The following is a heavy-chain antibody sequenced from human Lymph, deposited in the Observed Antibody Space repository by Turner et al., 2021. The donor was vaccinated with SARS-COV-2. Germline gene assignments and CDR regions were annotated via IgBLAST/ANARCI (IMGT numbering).Heavy chain of an antibody. J-gene: IGHJ6*02. CDR1: GYTFTSYG. V-gene: IGHV1-8*02. CDR2: MNPNSDNA. Sequence: QVQLVQSGAEGKKPGASVKASCKAPGYTFTSYGIHWVRQATGQGLEWMGWMNPNSDNAGSAQKCQGRVTVTRNTTISTANMELRSVRSEDTAVYYYARGRYSGGGMDVWGQGTTVTVSS. CDR3: ARGRYSGGGMDV. D-gene: IGHD5-12*01.